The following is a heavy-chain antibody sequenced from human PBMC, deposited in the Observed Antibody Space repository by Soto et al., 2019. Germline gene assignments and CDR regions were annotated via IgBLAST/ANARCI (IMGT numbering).Heavy chain of an antibody. CDR3: ARGCPGSGGDCYPDY. CDR2: IIPILGIA. V-gene: IGHV1-69*02. Sequence: QVQLVQSGAEVKKPGSSVKVSCKASGGTFSSYTISWVRQAPGQGLEWMGRIIPILGIANYAQKFQGRVTITTDKSTSTAYMELSSLRSEDTAVYYCARGCPGSGGDCYPDYWGQGTLVTVSS. D-gene: IGHD2-21*02. CDR1: GGTFSSYT. J-gene: IGHJ4*02.